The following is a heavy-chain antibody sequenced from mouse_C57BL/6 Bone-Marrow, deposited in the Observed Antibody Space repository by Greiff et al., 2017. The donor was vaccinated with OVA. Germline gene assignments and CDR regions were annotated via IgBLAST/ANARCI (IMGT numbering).Heavy chain of an antibody. CDR3: AQMLRTVTVAMDY. D-gene: IGHD4-1*01. CDR1: GYTFTSYW. J-gene: IGHJ4*01. Sequence: VQLQQPGAELVKPGASVKLSCKASGYTFTSYWMHWVKQRPGQGLEWIGMIHPNSGSTNYNEKFKSKATLTVDKSSSTAYMQLSSLTSDDSAVYYCAQMLRTVTVAMDYWGQGTSVTVSS. CDR2: IHPNSGST. V-gene: IGHV1-64*01.